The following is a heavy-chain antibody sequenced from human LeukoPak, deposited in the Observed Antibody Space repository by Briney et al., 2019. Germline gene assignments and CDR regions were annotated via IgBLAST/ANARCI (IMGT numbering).Heavy chain of an antibody. D-gene: IGHD2-2*01. J-gene: IGHJ5*02. V-gene: IGHV1-69*06. CDR1: GGTFSSYA. CDR2: IIPIFGTA. CDR3: ARDPCSSTSCPQGQYNWFDP. Sequence: SVKVSCKASGGTFSSYAISWVRQAPGQGLEWMGRIIPIFGTANYAQKFQGRDTITEDKSTSTAYMELSSLRSEHTAVYYCARDPCSSTSCPQGQYNWFDPWGQGTLVTVSS.